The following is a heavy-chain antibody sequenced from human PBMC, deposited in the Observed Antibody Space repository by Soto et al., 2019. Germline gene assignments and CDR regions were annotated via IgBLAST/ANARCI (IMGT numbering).Heavy chain of an antibody. V-gene: IGHV3-23*01. Sequence: LRLSCVASGFTFSDYAMAWVRQSPGKGLEWVSSISGSGGSTYYADSVKGRFTISRDNSKNTVFLQMNSLRAEDTAVYYCAKDHGMDVWGQGATVTVS. CDR1: GFTFSDYA. CDR3: AKDHGMDV. J-gene: IGHJ6*02. CDR2: ISGSGGST.